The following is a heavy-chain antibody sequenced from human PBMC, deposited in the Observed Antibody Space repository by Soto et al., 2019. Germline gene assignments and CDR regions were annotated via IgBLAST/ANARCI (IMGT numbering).Heavy chain of an antibody. J-gene: IGHJ4*02. Sequence: PGGSLRLSCAAAGFTFSSYWMHWVRQAPGKGLVWVSRINSDGSSTSYADSVKGRFTISRDNAKNTLYLQMNSLRAEDTAVYYCARSYDSSGYYPYYFDYWGQGTLVTVSS. CDR3: ARSYDSSGYYPYYFDY. CDR2: INSDGSST. V-gene: IGHV3-74*01. CDR1: GFTFSSYW. D-gene: IGHD3-22*01.